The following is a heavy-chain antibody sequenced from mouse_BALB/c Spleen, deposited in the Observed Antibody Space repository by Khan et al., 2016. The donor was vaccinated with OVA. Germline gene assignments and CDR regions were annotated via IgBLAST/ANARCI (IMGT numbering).Heavy chain of an antibody. V-gene: IGHV5-6*02. J-gene: IGHJ3*01. CDR3: ADHFTGSFAY. Sequence: EVRLVESGGDLVKPGGSLKLPCAASGFTFSSYSMSWVRQTPDKRLEWVASISSGGDYTYYPDSVKGRFTISRDNAKHTMYLQMNELQSESTALYSCADHFTGSFAYWGQGTLVTVSA. CDR1: GFTFSSYS. CDR2: ISSGGDYT. D-gene: IGHD4-1*01.